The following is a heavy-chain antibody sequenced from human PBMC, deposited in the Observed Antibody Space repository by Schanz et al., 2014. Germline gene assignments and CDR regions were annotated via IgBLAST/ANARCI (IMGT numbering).Heavy chain of an antibody. Sequence: LQLQESGSGLMKPSQTLSLTCAVSGGSISSGGYSWNWIRQSPGKGLEWIGYIYYSGNTYYNPSLKSRVPISVDRSKTQCSLRLDSVTAADTAVYYCALREKPYGPFASWGQGALVTVSS. D-gene: IGHD3-10*01. CDR2: IYYSGNT. CDR1: GGSISSGGYS. J-gene: IGHJ4*02. V-gene: IGHV4-30-2*06. CDR3: ALREKPYGPFAS.